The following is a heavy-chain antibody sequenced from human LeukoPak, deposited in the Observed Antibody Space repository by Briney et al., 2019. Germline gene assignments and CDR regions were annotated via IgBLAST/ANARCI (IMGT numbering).Heavy chain of an antibody. CDR2: IYYSGST. Sequence: SETLSLTCTVSGGSISSYYWSWIRQPPGKGLEWIGYIYYSGSTNYNPSLKSRVTISVDTSKNQFSLKLSSVTAADTAVYYCARYAPGSGWYDSYYYYYYMDVWGKGTTVTISS. J-gene: IGHJ6*03. D-gene: IGHD6-19*01. V-gene: IGHV4-59*01. CDR1: GGSISSYY. CDR3: ARYAPGSGWYDSYYYYYYMDV.